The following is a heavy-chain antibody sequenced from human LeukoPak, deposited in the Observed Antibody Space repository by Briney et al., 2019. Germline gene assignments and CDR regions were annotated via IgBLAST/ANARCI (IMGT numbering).Heavy chain of an antibody. J-gene: IGHJ4*02. Sequence: SPRLSPAASRFSSSIFAISSVPEGPARGRELVSSISSNRETFYADSVKGRFTVSSDTSRNMVHRQLNNLGVEETAISYCAKAGWVSNTAAVRWGQGTLLTVSS. CDR2: ISSNRET. CDR1: RFSSSIFA. CDR3: AKAGWVSNTAAVR. D-gene: IGHD6-19*01. V-gene: IGHV3-23*01.